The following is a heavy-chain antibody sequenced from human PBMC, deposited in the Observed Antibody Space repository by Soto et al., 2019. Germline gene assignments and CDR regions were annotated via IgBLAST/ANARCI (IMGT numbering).Heavy chain of an antibody. CDR3: ARDFERSAIGP. D-gene: IGHD3-9*01. CDR2: SAYGGET. CDR1: GAYISGADSY. Sequence: QVHLQQSGPGLVKASETLSLSCVVSGAYISGADSYWFWIRKPPGKGLEWIGYSAYGGETYYNPSHRRGVTISADRSKNKFSLTLKSVKAADTAVYFCARDFERSAIGPWGQGTSVTVSS. V-gene: IGHV4-31*11. J-gene: IGHJ5*02.